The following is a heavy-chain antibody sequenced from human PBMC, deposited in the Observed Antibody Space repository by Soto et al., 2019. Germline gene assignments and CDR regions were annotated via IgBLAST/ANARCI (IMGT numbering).Heavy chain of an antibody. V-gene: IGHV6-1*01. J-gene: IGHJ5*02. CDR2: TYYRSKWYN. Sequence: SPTLSLPCAISRDSVSSNSAAWNWIRQSPSRGLEWLGRTYYRSKWYNDYAVSVKSRITINPDTSKNQFSLQLNSVTPEDTAVYYCARDPHFDGSSSFGSLGNWFDPWGQGTLVTVSS. CDR1: RDSVSSNSAA. CDR3: ARDPHFDGSSSFGSLGNWFDP. D-gene: IGHD6-6*01.